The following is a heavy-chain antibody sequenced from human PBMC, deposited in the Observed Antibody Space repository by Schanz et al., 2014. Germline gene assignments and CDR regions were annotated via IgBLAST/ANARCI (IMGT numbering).Heavy chain of an antibody. CDR3: ARGRVLES. Sequence: EVQLVESGGGLIQPGGSLRLSCAASGFGFSSYSMNWVRQAPGKGLEWVANIKQDESEKYYVDSVKGRFTISRDNAKNSLFLQMNSLRPEDTAVYYCARGRVLESWGQGTLVTVSS. CDR1: GFGFSSYS. J-gene: IGHJ5*02. CDR2: IKQDESEK. V-gene: IGHV3-7*02. D-gene: IGHD1-1*01.